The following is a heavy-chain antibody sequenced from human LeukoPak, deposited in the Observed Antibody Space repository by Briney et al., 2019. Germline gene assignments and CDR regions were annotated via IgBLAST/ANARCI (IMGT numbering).Heavy chain of an antibody. J-gene: IGHJ4*02. CDR2: INHSGGT. V-gene: IGHV4-34*01. Sequence: SETLSLTCAVYGGSFSGYYWSWIRQPPGKGLEWIGEINHSGGTNYNPSLKSRVTISVDTSKNQFSLKLSSVTAADTAVYYCARLSIAVAGTHADYWGQGTLVTVSS. D-gene: IGHD6-19*01. CDR1: GGSFSGYY. CDR3: ARLSIAVAGTHADY.